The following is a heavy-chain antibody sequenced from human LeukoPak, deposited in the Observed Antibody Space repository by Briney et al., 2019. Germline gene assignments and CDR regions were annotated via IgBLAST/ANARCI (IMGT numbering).Heavy chain of an antibody. CDR3: ARPRNYDNFAGQKTKFDY. Sequence: GASVKVSCKASGGTFSSYTISWVRQAPGQGLEWMGWISAYNGNTNYAQKLQGRVTMTTDTSTSTAYMELRSLRSDDTAVYYCARPRNYDNFAGQKTKFDYWGQGTLVTVSP. CDR2: ISAYNGNT. J-gene: IGHJ4*01. D-gene: IGHD3-9*01. V-gene: IGHV1-18*01. CDR1: GGTFSSYT.